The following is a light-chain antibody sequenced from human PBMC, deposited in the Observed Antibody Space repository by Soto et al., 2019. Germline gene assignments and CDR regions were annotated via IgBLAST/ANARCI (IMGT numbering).Light chain of an antibody. CDR3: QQYNSYSWT. J-gene: IGKJ1*01. CDR1: QSISRR. CDR2: DVS. V-gene: IGKV1-5*01. Sequence: DIQMTHSPSTLSASAGDSVIITCRASQSISRRLAWYQQKPGKAPRLLIYDVSTLESGVPSRFSGSGSGTEFTLTISGLQPDDFATYYCQQYNSYSWTFGQGTKVDIK.